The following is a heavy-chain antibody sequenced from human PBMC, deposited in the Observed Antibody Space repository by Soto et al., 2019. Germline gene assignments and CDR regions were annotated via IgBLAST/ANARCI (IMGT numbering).Heavy chain of an antibody. CDR2: ISYDGSNK. D-gene: IGHD3-22*01. CDR1: GFTFSSYG. J-gene: IGHJ5*02. CDR3: AKGTYYYDSRTNWFDP. Sequence: QVQLVESGGGVVQPGRSLRLSCAASGFTFSSYGMHWVRQAPGKGLEWVAVISYDGSNKYYADSVKGRFTISRDNSKNTLYLQMNILRAEDTAVYYCAKGTYYYDSRTNWFDPWGQGTLVTVSS. V-gene: IGHV3-30*18.